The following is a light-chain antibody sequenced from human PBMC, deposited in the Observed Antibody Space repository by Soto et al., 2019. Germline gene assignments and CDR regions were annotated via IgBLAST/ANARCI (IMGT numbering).Light chain of an antibody. V-gene: IGLV2-14*01. CDR3: FSYTTSTTEI. Sequence: SVLTQPASVSGSPGQSITISCTGTSSDVGNYKYVSWYQQHPGEAPKLMIYEVSNRPSGVSNRFSGSKSGNTASLTISGLQAEDETDYSCFSYTTSTTEICATATKATLL. CDR1: SSDVGNYKY. CDR2: EVS. J-gene: IGLJ1*01.